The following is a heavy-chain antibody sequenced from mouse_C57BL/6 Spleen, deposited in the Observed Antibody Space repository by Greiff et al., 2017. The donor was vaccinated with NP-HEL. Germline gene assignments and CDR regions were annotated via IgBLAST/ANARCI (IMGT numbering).Heavy chain of an antibody. CDR2: INPSSGYT. D-gene: IGHD2-4*01. V-gene: IGHV1-7*01. CDR1: GYTFTSYW. CDR3: ARDDSRFDY. Sequence: VQLQQSGAELAKPGASVKLSCKASGYTFTSYWMHWVKQRPGQGLEWIGYINPSSGYTKYNQKFKVKATLTADKSSSTAYMQLSSLTYEDSAVDYCARDDSRFDYWGQGTTLTVSS. J-gene: IGHJ2*01.